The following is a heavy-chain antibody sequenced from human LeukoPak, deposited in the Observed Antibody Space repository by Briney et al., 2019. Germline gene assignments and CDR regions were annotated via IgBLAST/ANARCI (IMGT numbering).Heavy chain of an antibody. CDR1: GFTFTTYA. Sequence: GGSLRLSCAASGFTFTTYAMSWVRQAPGKGLEWVAGISGSGGTGTNYADSVKGRFTISRDNSKNTLYLQMNSLRAEDTAVYYCAREELGSSLGFDPWGQGTLVTVSS. CDR3: AREELGSSLGFDP. D-gene: IGHD3-16*01. J-gene: IGHJ5*02. V-gene: IGHV3-23*01. CDR2: ISGSGGTGT.